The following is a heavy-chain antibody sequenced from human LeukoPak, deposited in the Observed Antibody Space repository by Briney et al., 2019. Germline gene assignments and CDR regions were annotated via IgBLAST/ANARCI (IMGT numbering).Heavy chain of an antibody. CDR2: IYPGDSDT. CDR3: ARSRDVAGTYRSFDY. CDR1: GYSFTSYW. D-gene: IGHD6-19*01. V-gene: IGHV5-51*01. Sequence: GESPKISCKGSGYSFTSYWIGWVRQMPGKGLEWMGIIYPGDSDTRYSPSFQGQVTISADKSISTAYLQWSSLKASDTAMYYCARSRDVAGTYRSFDYWGQGTLVTVSP. J-gene: IGHJ4*02.